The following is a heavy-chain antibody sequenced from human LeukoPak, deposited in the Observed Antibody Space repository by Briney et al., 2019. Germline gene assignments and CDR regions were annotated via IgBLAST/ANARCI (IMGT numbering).Heavy chain of an antibody. D-gene: IGHD2-15*01. Sequence: SETLSLTCTVSGGSISSGDSYWSWIRQLPGKGLEWIGYIYYSGTTYYNPSLKSRLTISVDTSKNQFSLKLSSVTAADTAVYYCARNGYCSGGSCYSNNAFDIWGQGTMVTVSS. J-gene: IGHJ3*02. CDR2: IYYSGTT. V-gene: IGHV4-31*03. CDR1: GGSISSGDSY. CDR3: ARNGYCSGGSCYSNNAFDI.